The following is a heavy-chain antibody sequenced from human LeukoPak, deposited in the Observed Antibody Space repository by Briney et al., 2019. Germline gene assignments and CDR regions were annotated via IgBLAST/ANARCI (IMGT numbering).Heavy chain of an antibody. J-gene: IGHJ4*02. CDR2: IYYSGST. CDR1: GGSISSGGYY. Sequence: SETLSLTCTVSGGSISSGGYYWSWIRQHLGKGLEWIGYIYYSGSTYYNPSLKSRVTISVDTSKNQFSLKLSSVTAADTAVYYCARTRGYSGYEDFDYWGQGTLVTVSS. CDR3: ARTRGYSGYEDFDY. D-gene: IGHD5-12*01. V-gene: IGHV4-31*03.